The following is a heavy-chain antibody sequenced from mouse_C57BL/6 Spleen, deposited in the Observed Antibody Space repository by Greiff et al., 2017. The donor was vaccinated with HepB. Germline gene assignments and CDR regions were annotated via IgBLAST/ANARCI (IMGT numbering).Heavy chain of an antibody. CDR1: GFTFSSYG. CDR2: ISSGGSYT. D-gene: IGHD3-2*02. CDR3: ARDSSGYGYAMDY. J-gene: IGHJ4*01. V-gene: IGHV5-6*01. Sequence: EVQLVESGGDLVKPGGSLKLSCAASGFTFSSYGMSWVRQTPDKRLEWVATISSGGSYTYYPDSVKGRFTISRDNAKNTLYLQMSSLKSEDTAMYYCARDSSGYGYAMDYWGQGTSVTVSS.